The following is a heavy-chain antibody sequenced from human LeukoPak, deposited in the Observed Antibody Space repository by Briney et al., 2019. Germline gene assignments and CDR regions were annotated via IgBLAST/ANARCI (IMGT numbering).Heavy chain of an antibody. CDR2: INAGNGNT. D-gene: IGHD4-17*01. CDR3: ARGYGDSYTPGYYYGMDV. J-gene: IGHJ6*02. V-gene: IGHV1-3*01. CDR1: GYTFTSYA. Sequence: GASVKVSCKAPGYTFTSYAMHWVRQAPGQRLEWMGWINAGNGNTKYSQKFQGRVTMTTDTSTSTAYMELRSLRSDDTAVYYCARGYGDSYTPGYYYGMDVWGQGTTVTVSS.